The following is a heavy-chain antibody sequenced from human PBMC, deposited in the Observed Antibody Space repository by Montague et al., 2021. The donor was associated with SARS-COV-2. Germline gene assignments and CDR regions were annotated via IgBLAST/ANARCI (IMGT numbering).Heavy chain of an antibody. V-gene: IGHV4-34*01. CDR3: ARWDPQTLTVISLRGKSANDY. Sequence: SETLSLTCAVYGESFSGFFWSWIRQPPGKGLEWIAEINDRGVTNYNYNPSLGSRVTISADTSKNQISLKLRSVTAADTAVYYCARWDPQTLTVISLRGKSANDYWGQGTLVTVSS. D-gene: IGHD4-11*01. CDR2: INDRGVTNY. CDR1: GESFSGFF. J-gene: IGHJ4*02.